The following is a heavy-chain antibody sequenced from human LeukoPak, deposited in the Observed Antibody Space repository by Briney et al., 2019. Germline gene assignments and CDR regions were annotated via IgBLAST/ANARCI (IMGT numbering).Heavy chain of an antibody. Sequence: GGSLRLSCAASGFTFSSYGMHWVRQAPGKGLEWVAFIRYDGSNKYYADSVKGRFTISRDNSKNTLYLQMNSLRAEDTAVYYCANILDDFWSGLDYWGQGTPVTVSS. J-gene: IGHJ4*02. CDR1: GFTFSSYG. D-gene: IGHD3-3*01. CDR3: ANILDDFWSGLDY. V-gene: IGHV3-30*02. CDR2: IRYDGSNK.